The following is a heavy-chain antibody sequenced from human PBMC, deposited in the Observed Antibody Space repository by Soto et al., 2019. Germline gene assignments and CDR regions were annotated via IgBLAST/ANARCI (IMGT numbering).Heavy chain of an antibody. V-gene: IGHV3-23*01. J-gene: IGHJ4*02. Sequence: EVQLLESGGGLVQPGGSLRLSCAGSRFTFASYAMSWVRQAPGKGLEWVSSISGSGDTTYYADSVNGRFTVSSDNSQRTLSLQMNSLRAEDTAVYYGAFKGTAHPYYWGQGTLGTVSS. CDR3: AFKGTAHPYY. CDR1: RFTFASYA. CDR2: ISGSGDTT. D-gene: IGHD2-21*02.